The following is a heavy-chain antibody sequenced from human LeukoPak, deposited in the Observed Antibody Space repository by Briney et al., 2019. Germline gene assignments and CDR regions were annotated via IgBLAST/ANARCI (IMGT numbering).Heavy chain of an antibody. Sequence: GGSLRLSCAASGFTFNTYSLNWVRQAPGKGLEWVAVIYDDGSKEYFADSVKGRFTISRDNSKNTVLLQMNSLRAEDTAVFYCARDFKSGYVDSWGQGTLVTVSS. V-gene: IGHV3-33*08. D-gene: IGHD3-3*01. CDR2: IYDDGSKE. J-gene: IGHJ4*02. CDR1: GFTFNTYS. CDR3: ARDFKSGYVDS.